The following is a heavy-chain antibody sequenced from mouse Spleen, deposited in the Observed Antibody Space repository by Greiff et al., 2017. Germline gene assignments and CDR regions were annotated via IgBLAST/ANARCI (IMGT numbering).Heavy chain of an antibody. CDR3: ARHGYYFDV. V-gene: IGHV5-6*01. Sequence: EVKLVESGGDLVKPGGSLKLSCAASGFTFSSYGMSWVRQTPDKRLEWVATISSGGSYTYYPDSVKGRFTISRDNAKNTLYLQMSSLKSEDTAMYYCARHGYYFDVWGTGTTVTVSS. CDR2: ISSGGSYT. CDR1: GFTFSSYG. J-gene: IGHJ1*03.